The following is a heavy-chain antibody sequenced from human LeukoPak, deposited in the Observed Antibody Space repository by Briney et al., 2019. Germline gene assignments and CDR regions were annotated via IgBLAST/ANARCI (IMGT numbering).Heavy chain of an antibody. CDR2: ISDTSSYI. V-gene: IGHV3-21*01. CDR3: TRAPPGRDGYSEY. D-gene: IGHD5-24*01. CDR1: GFIFSSYT. Sequence: GGSLRLSCAASGFIFSSYTMNWVRQAPGEGLEWVSSISDTSSYIYYADSLEGRFTISRDNAKGSLFLQMNSLRAEDTAVYYCTRAPPGRDGYSEYWGQGTVVTVST. J-gene: IGHJ4*02.